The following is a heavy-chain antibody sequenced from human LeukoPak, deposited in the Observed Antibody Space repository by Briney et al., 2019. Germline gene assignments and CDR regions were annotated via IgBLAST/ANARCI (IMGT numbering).Heavy chain of an antibody. V-gene: IGHV3-66*01. Sequence: PGGSLRLSCAASGFTVSSSYMSWVRQAPGKGLEWVSVIYSGGSTYYADSVKGRFTISRDNSKNTLYLQMNSLRAEDTAVYYCARGSMIGYFDYWGQGTLVTDSS. CDR1: GFTVSSSY. CDR3: ARGSMIGYFDY. CDR2: IYSGGST. D-gene: IGHD3-22*01. J-gene: IGHJ4*02.